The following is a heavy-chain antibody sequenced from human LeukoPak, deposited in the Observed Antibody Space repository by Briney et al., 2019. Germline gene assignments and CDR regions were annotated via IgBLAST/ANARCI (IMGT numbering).Heavy chain of an antibody. Sequence: GGSLRLSCAAPGFTFSDYYMSWIRQAPGKGLEWISYSTSSGSTTYYADSVKGRFTISRDNAKNTLYLQMNNLRAEDTAVYYCARARYSYGYWFDPWGQGTLVTVSS. CDR3: ARARYSYGYWFDP. V-gene: IGHV3-11*01. D-gene: IGHD5-18*01. J-gene: IGHJ5*02. CDR2: STSSGSTT. CDR1: GFTFSDYY.